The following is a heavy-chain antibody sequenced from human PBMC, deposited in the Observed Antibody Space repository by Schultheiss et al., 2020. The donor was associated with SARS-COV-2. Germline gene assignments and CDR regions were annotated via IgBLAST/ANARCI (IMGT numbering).Heavy chain of an antibody. CDR1: GFTFDDYA. D-gene: IGHD3-3*01. J-gene: IGHJ6*03. CDR3: ARDQTSDFWSGYPRVYYYMDV. CDR2: ISSSGSTI. V-gene: IGHV3-48*03. Sequence: GGSLRLSCAASGFTFDDYAMHWVRQAPGKGLEWVSYISSSGSTIYYADSVKGRFTISRDNAKNSLYLQMNSLRAEDTAVYYCARDQTSDFWSGYPRVYYYMDVWGKGTTVTVSS.